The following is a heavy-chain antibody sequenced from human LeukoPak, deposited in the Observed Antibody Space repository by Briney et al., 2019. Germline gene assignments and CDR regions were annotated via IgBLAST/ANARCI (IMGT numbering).Heavy chain of an antibody. D-gene: IGHD3-22*01. CDR3: ARNPSVRLDVFDY. CDR2: IYHSGST. J-gene: IGHJ4*02. V-gene: IGHV4-38-2*01. Sequence: SETLSLTCAVSGYSISSGYYWGWIRQPPGKGLEWIGSIYHSGSTYHNPSLKSRATISVDTSKNQFSLKLSSVTAADTAVYYCARNPSVRLDVFDYWGQGTLVTVSS. CDR1: GYSISSGYY.